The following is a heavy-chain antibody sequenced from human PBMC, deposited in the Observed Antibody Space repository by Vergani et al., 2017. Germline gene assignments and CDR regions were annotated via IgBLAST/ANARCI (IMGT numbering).Heavy chain of an antibody. CDR3: ARGDYDILTGYTIFDY. D-gene: IGHD3-9*01. Sequence: QVQLQESGPGLVKPSQTLSLTCTVSGGSISSGSYYWSWIRQPAGKGLEWIGRIYTSGSTNYNPSLKSRVTISVDTSKNRFSLKLGSVTAADTAVYYCARGDYDILTGYTIFDYWGQGTLVTVSS. V-gene: IGHV4-61*02. CDR2: IYTSGST. CDR1: GGSISSGSYY. J-gene: IGHJ4*02.